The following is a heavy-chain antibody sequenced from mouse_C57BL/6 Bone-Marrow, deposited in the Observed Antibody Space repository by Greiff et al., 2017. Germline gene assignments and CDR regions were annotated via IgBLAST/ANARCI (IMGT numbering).Heavy chain of an antibody. CDR2: IWTGGST. CDR1: GFSLTSYA. Sequence: VMLVESGPGLVAPSQSLSITCTVSGFSLTSYAISWVRQPPGKGLEWLGVIWTGGSTNYNSALKFRMSISKDNSKIQVFLKMNSLQTDDTARYYCARNRYVNYAWFAYWGQGTLVTVSA. J-gene: IGHJ3*01. D-gene: IGHD2-1*01. CDR3: ARNRYVNYAWFAY. V-gene: IGHV2-9-1*01.